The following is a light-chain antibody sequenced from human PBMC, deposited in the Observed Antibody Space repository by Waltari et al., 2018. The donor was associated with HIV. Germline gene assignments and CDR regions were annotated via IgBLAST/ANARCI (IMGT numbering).Light chain of an antibody. V-gene: IGLV10-54*01. J-gene: IGLJ3*02. CDR2: RNN. CDR3: SAWDSSLSARV. Sequence: QAGLTQPPSVSKGLRQTATLTCPGNSTNVGNQGAAWLQQHQGHPPKLLSYRNNNRPSGISERLSASRSGNTASLTITGLQPEDEADYYCSAWDSSLSARVFGGGTKLTVL. CDR1: STNVGNQG.